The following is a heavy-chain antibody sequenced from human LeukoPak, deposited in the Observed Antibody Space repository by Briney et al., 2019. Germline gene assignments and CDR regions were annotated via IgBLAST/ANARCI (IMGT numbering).Heavy chain of an antibody. CDR1: GFTFDDYG. Sequence: GGSLRLSCAASGFTFDDYGMSWVRQAPGKGLEWVSGINWNGGSTGYADSVKGRFTISRDNAKNSLYLQMNCLRAEDTAVYYCARSHCSGGSCYRSFDYWGQGTLVTVSS. V-gene: IGHV3-20*04. CDR3: ARSHCSGGSCYRSFDY. D-gene: IGHD2-15*01. CDR2: INWNGGST. J-gene: IGHJ4*02.